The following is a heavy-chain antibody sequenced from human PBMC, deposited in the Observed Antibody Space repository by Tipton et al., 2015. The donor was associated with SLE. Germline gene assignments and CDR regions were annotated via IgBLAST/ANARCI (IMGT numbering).Heavy chain of an antibody. Sequence: TLSLTCTVSGGSISIVGSFWSWVRQPPGKGLEWIGEINHSGSTNYNPSLKSRVTISVDTSKNQFSLKLSSVTAADTAVYYCARDLTGANWFDPWGQGTLVTVSS. CDR2: INHSGST. CDR1: GGSISIVGSF. V-gene: IGHV4-61*08. J-gene: IGHJ5*02. CDR3: ARDLTGANWFDP. D-gene: IGHD1-14*01.